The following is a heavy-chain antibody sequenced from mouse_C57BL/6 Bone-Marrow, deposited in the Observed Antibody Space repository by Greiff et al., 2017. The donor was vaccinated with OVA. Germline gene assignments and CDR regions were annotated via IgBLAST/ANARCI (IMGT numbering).Heavy chain of an antibody. D-gene: IGHD1-1*01. Sequence: EVQVVESGGGLVQPGGSLKLSCAASGFTFSDYGMAWVRQAPRKGPEWVAFISNLAYSIYYADTVTGRFTISRENAKNTLYLEMSSLRSEDTAMYYCARRGNYGSSYGYFDVWGTGTTVTVSS. V-gene: IGHV5-15*01. CDR3: ARRGNYGSSYGYFDV. CDR2: ISNLAYSI. J-gene: IGHJ1*03. CDR1: GFTFSDYG.